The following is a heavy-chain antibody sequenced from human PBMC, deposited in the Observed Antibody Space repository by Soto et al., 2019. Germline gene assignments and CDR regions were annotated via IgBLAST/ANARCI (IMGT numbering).Heavy chain of an antibody. J-gene: IGHJ3*02. CDR1: VCSIRSDTFY. V-gene: IGHV4-31*03. CDR2: VFYTGSS. Sequence: QVQLQESGPGLVKPSQTLSLSCTVSVCSIRSDTFYWSWIRQLPGGGLEWIGNVFYTGSSYYSASLQCRFRLSVDTFTHQFYLKLTSVTAADTAVYYCARASRMGIGLDPDAFHIWGQGRRVSVSS. CDR3: ARASRMGIGLDPDAFHI. D-gene: IGHD1-1*01.